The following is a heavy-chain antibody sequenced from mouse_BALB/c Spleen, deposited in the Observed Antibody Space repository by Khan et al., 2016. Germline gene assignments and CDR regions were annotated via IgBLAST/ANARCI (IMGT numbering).Heavy chain of an antibody. J-gene: IGHJ4*01. CDR2: INTETGEP. D-gene: IGHD2-4*01. CDR3: ARWDYDDGRGMDY. V-gene: IGHV9-2-1*01. Sequence: QIQLVQSGPELKKPGETVKISCKASGYTFTDYSMHWVKQAPGKGLKWMGWINTETGEPTYADDFKGRFAFSLETSDSTAYLQINNLKNEDTATYFCARWDYDDGRGMDYWGQGTSVTVSS. CDR1: GYTFTDYS.